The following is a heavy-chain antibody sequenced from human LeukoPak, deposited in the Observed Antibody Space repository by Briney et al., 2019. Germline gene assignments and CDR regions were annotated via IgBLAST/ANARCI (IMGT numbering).Heavy chain of an antibody. CDR1: GYTFTSYG. CDR2: INPNSGGT. D-gene: IGHD3-10*01. V-gene: IGHV1-2*04. Sequence: ASVKVSCKASGYTFTSYGISWVRQAPGQGLEWMGWINPNSGGTNYAQKFQGWVTMTRDTSISTAYMELSRLRSDDTAVYYCARGGDIWFGEFHDAFDIWGQGTMVTVSS. J-gene: IGHJ3*02. CDR3: ARGGDIWFGEFHDAFDI.